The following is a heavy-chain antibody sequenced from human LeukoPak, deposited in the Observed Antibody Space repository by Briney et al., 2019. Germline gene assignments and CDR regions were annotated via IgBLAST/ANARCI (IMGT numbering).Heavy chain of an antibody. J-gene: IGHJ4*02. CDR3: ARDGDLGVVVVATTDVAYYFDY. Sequence: GGSLRLSCAASGFTFSSYAMNWVRQAPGKGLEWVSSISRSGTYIYYADSVKGRFAISRDSSQNTLYLQMSSLRAEDTAVYYCARDGDLGVVVVATTDVAYYFDYWGQGTLVTVSS. V-gene: IGHV3-21*01. D-gene: IGHD2-15*01. CDR2: ISRSGTYI. CDR1: GFTFSSYA.